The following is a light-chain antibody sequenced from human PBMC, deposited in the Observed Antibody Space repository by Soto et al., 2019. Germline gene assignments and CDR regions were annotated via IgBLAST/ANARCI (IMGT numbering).Light chain of an antibody. CDR2: GAS. J-gene: IGKJ2*01. Sequence: EIVLTQSPGTLSLSPGERATLSCRASQSVSSNYLAWYQKSPGQPPSLLIYGASNRANGVPDRLSGSGSGTDFTLTISRLEPEDFSVYYCQQYGTSPYTFGQGTKLEIK. V-gene: IGKV3-20*01. CDR1: QSVSSNY. CDR3: QQYGTSPYT.